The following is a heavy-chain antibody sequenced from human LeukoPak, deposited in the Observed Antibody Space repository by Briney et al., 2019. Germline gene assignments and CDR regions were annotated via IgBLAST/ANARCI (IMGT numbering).Heavy chain of an antibody. Sequence: GGSLRLSCAASGFTFDDYAMHWVRQAPGKGLEWGSGISWNSGSIGYADSVKGRFTISRDNAKNSLYLQMNSLRAEDTALYYCARERGWFREFRHYYFDYWGQGTLVTVSP. D-gene: IGHD3-10*01. J-gene: IGHJ4*02. V-gene: IGHV3-9*01. CDR2: ISWNSGSI. CDR1: GFTFDDYA. CDR3: ARERGWFREFRHYYFDY.